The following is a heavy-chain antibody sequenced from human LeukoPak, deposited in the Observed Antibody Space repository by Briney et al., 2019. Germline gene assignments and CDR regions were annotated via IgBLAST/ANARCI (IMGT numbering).Heavy chain of an antibody. D-gene: IGHD2-15*01. V-gene: IGHV3-53*01. CDR3: ARDFRCSGGSCYYWYFDL. J-gene: IGHJ2*01. Sequence: PGGSLRLSCAASGFTVSSNYMSWVRQAPGKGLEWVSVIYSGGSTYYADSVKGRFTISRDNSKNTLYLQMNSLRAEDTAVYYCARDFRCSGGSCYYWYFDLWGQGTLVTVSS. CDR1: GFTVSSNY. CDR2: IYSGGST.